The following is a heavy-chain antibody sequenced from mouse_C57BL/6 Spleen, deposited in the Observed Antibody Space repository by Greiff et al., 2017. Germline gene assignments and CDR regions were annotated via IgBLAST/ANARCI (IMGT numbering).Heavy chain of an antibody. CDR1: GYAFSSSW. CDR2: IYPGDGDT. CDR3: ARFGIYYGGYYAMDY. J-gene: IGHJ4*01. V-gene: IGHV1-82*01. D-gene: IGHD2-13*01. Sequence: VQLVESGPELVKPGASVKISCKASGYAFSSSWMNWVKQRPGKGLEWIGRIYPGDGDTNYNGKFKGKATLTADKSSSTAYMQLSSLTSEDSAVYFCARFGIYYGGYYAMDYWGQGTSVTVSS.